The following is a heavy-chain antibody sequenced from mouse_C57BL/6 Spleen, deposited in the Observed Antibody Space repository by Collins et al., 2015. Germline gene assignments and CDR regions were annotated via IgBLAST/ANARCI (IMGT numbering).Heavy chain of an antibody. V-gene: IGHV1-82*01. CDR2: IYPGDGDT. D-gene: IGHD2-3*01. CDR3: ASDGYYNAWFAY. J-gene: IGHJ3*01. CDR1: GYAFSSSW. Sequence: QVQLQQSGPELVKPGASVKISCKASGYAFSSSWMNWVKQRPGKGLEWIGRIYPGDGDTNYNGKFKGKATLTADKSSSTAYMQLSSLTSEDSAVYFCASDGYYNAWFAYWGQGTLVTVSA.